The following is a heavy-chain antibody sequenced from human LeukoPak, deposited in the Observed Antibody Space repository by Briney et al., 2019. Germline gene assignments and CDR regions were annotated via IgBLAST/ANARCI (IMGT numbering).Heavy chain of an antibody. V-gene: IGHV3-30*18. CDR3: AKGTINYDVLTGYLD. Sequence: PGGCLRPSCVAPGFSLTSYGMRWVRPAPEKGLEWEAAISYDGSNKNYADSVKGRFTISRDNSTNTLYLQMNSLRAEDTAVYYCAKGTINYDVLTGYLDWGQGTLVTVSS. CDR2: ISYDGSNK. D-gene: IGHD3-9*01. CDR1: GFSLTSYG. J-gene: IGHJ4*02.